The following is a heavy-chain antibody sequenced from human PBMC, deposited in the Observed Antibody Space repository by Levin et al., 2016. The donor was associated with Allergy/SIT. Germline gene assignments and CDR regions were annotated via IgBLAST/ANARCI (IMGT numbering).Heavy chain of an antibody. CDR3: ARESQCTGKTCSGRYFDY. CDR2: IQSDGSSI. J-gene: IGHJ4*02. Sequence: WIRQPPGKGLVWVSRIQSDGSSIKYADSVKGRFTISRDNAKNTLYLQMNSLRADDTSIYYCARESQCTGKTCSGRYFDYWGQGTLVTVSS. V-gene: IGHV3-74*03. D-gene: IGHD6-19*01.